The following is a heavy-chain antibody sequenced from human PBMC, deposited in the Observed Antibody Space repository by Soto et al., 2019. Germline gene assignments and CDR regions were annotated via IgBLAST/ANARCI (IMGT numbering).Heavy chain of an antibody. V-gene: IGHV3-23*01. CDR1: GFTFSNYP. CDR3: AKGLVVTAPFDY. D-gene: IGHD2-21*02. J-gene: IGHJ4*02. CDR2: ISGSGSTT. Sequence: EVQLLESGGGLVQPRGSLRLSCAASGFTFSNYPMNWVRQAPGKGLEWVSAISGSGSTTYYADSVKGRFTISRDNSKSTLYMQMNRLRAEDTAVYYGAKGLVVTAPFDYWGQGTLVTVSS.